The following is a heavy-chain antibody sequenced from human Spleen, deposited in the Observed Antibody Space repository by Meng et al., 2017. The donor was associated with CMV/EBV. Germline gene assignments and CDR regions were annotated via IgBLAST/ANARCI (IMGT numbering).Heavy chain of an antibody. CDR3: TTDPRYCSSTSCHFDY. D-gene: IGHD2-2*01. CDR1: TFNFTKAW. J-gene: IGHJ4*02. Sequence: GESLKISCAASTFNFTKAWMSWVRQAPGKGLEWVGRIKTKTESGTTDYAAPVKGRFTVSRDDSKNTLYLQMNSLKTEDTAVYYCTTDPRYCSSTSCHFDYWGQGTLVTVSS. V-gene: IGHV3-15*01. CDR2: IKTKTESGTT.